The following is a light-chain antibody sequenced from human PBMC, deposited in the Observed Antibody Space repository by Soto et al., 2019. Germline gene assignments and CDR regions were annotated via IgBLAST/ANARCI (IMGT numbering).Light chain of an antibody. Sequence: EIVLTQSPGTLSLCPGERATLSCRAIQSVSNNYLAWYQQKPGQAPRLLIYGASNRATGIPDRFSGSGSGTDFTLTISRLEPEDFAVYYCQQYGSSGTFGQGTKVDIK. V-gene: IGKV3-20*01. CDR2: GAS. CDR1: QSVSNNY. J-gene: IGKJ1*01. CDR3: QQYGSSGT.